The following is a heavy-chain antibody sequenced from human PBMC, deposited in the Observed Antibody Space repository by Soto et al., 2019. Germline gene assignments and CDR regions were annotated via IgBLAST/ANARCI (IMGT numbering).Heavy chain of an antibody. Sequence: QITLKESGPTLVKPTQTLTLTCTVSGFSVSARGVGVGWIRQPPGKALEWLGIIYLNDDKRYSPSLQSRLTITKDTPKNQVVLTMTNMDPVDTATYYCAHSPWGAAPDYWGQGTLVTVSS. V-gene: IGHV2-5*01. D-gene: IGHD3-16*01. J-gene: IGHJ4*02. CDR1: GFSVSARGVG. CDR3: AHSPWGAAPDY. CDR2: IYLNDDK.